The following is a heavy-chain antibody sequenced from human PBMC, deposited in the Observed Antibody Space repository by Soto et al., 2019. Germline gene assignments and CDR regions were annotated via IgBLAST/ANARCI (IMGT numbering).Heavy chain of an antibody. D-gene: IGHD6-19*01. CDR2: IFSTDEK. CDR3: ARIRGQYIAVDGTDY. J-gene: IGHJ4*02. V-gene: IGHV2-26*01. Sequence: QVTLKESGPVLVKPTETLTLTCTVSGFSLSSARMGVSWIRQPPGKALEWLAHIFSTDEKSYSTSLKSRLTISKDTSKSQVVLTMTNMDPLDTATYYCARIRGQYIAVDGTDYWGQGTLVTVSS. CDR1: GFSLSSARMG.